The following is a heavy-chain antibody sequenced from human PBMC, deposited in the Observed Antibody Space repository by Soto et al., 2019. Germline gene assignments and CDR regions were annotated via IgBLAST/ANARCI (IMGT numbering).Heavy chain of an antibody. D-gene: IGHD6-19*01. CDR2: LSSSSSYI. CDR1: GFTFSSYT. V-gene: IGHV3-21*01. CDR3: ARGRGGWLDY. J-gene: IGHJ4*02. Sequence: DVQLVESGGGRVQPGGSLRLSCTASGFTFSSYTINWVRQAPGKGLEWVSSLSSSSSYIYYADSMKGRFTISRDNAKNSLYLQMNSLRAEDTAVYYCARGRGGWLDYWGQGTLVTVSS.